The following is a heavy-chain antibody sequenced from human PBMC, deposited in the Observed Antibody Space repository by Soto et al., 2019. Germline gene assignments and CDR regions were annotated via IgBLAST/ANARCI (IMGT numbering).Heavy chain of an antibody. Sequence: GASVKVSCKASGGTFSSYAISWVRQAPGQGLEWMGGIISIFGTANYAQKFQGRVTITADESTSTAYMELSSLRSEDTAVYYCARAYDSSGYFHYYYYGMDVWGQGTTVTVSS. J-gene: IGHJ6*02. V-gene: IGHV1-69*13. CDR3: ARAYDSSGYFHYYYYGMDV. CDR2: IISIFGTA. D-gene: IGHD3-22*01. CDR1: GGTFSSYA.